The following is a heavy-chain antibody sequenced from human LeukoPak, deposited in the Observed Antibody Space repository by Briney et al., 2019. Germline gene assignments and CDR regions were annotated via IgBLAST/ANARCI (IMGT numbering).Heavy chain of an antibody. J-gene: IGHJ4*02. V-gene: IGHV3-33*06. CDR1: GFPFSSYG. D-gene: IGHD2-15*01. Sequence: PGRSLRLSCAGSGFPFSSYGMQWVRQAPGKGLEWVALIWYDGSNMYYADSAKGRFTISKDNSKNTLYLQMNSLRAEDTAVYYCAKIGDYCSGGSCRYYFDYWGQGTLVTVSS. CDR2: IWYDGSNM. CDR3: AKIGDYCSGGSCRYYFDY.